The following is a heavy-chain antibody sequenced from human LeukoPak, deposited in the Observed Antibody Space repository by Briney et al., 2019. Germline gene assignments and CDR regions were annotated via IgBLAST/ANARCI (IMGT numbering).Heavy chain of an antibody. Sequence: GGFLRLSCAASGFTFSSYGMHWVRQAPGKGLEWVAVISYDGSNKYYADSVKGRFTISRDNSKNTLYLQMNSLRAEDTAVYYCAKIEGTAMVTARRRQAEFDYWGQGTLVTVSS. D-gene: IGHD5-18*01. J-gene: IGHJ4*02. CDR3: AKIEGTAMVTARRRQAEFDY. CDR1: GFTFSSYG. V-gene: IGHV3-30*18. CDR2: ISYDGSNK.